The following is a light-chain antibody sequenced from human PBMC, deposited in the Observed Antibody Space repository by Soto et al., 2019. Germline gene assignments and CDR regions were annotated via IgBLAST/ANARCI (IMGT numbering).Light chain of an antibody. CDR1: QSINNY. CDR2: AAS. V-gene: IGKV1-39*01. Sequence: DIQMTQSPSSLSAFVGDRVTLTCRASQSINNYLNWYQQKPGKAPNXXSYAASSLQSGVPSRFSGSGSGTDFTLTISSLQPEDFATYSCQQSYSTPWTFGQGTKVDIK. J-gene: IGKJ1*01. CDR3: QQSYSTPWT.